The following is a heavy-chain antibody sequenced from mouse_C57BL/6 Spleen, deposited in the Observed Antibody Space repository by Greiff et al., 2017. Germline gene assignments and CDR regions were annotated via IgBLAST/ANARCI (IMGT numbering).Heavy chain of an antibody. CDR2: ISSGSSTI. J-gene: IGHJ2*01. D-gene: IGHD2-4*01. V-gene: IGHV5-17*01. CDR1: GFTFSDYG. Sequence: EVQLVESGGGLVKPGGSLKLSCAASGFTFSDYGMHWVRQAPEKGLEWVAYISSGSSTIYYADKVKGRFTISRDNAKNTLFLQMTSLRSEDTAMYYCARDDYDPFDYWGQGTTLTVSS. CDR3: ARDDYDPFDY.